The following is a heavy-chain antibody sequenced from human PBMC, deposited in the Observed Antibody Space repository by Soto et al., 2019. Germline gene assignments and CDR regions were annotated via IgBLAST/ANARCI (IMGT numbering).Heavy chain of an antibody. CDR2: INADGSAT. J-gene: IGHJ4*02. Sequence: EVQLVESGGGLVQPGGSLRLSCAASGFTFSTYWMHWVRQAPGTGLMWIARINADGSATTYADSVRGRFTISRDKDKSTFFLQMDSLRAEDWAVYYCARGGITGVGYFDYWGQGNLVTVSS. D-gene: IGHD1-20*01. V-gene: IGHV3-74*03. CDR1: GFTFSTYW. CDR3: ARGGITGVGYFDY.